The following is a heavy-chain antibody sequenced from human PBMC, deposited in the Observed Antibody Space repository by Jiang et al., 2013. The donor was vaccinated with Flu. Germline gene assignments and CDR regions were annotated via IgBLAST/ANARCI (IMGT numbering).Heavy chain of an antibody. D-gene: IGHD3-3*01. CDR3: ARLYYDFWSGYPPHWFDP. Sequence: GLVKPSETLSLTCTVSGGSISSYYWSWIRQPPGKGLEWIGYIYYSGSTNYNPSLKSRVTISVDTSKNQFSLKLSSVTAADTAVYYCARLYYDFWSGYPPHWFDPWGQGTLVTVSS. CDR1: GGSISSYY. CDR2: IYYSGST. J-gene: IGHJ5*02. V-gene: IGHV4-59*01.